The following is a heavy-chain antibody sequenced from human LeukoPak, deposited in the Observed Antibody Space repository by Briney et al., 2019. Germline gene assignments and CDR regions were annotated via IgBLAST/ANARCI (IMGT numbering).Heavy chain of an antibody. Sequence: SGGSLRLSCAASGFTVSSVYMSWVRQAPGKGLEWVSIVYSGGGTYYADSVKGRFIISRDNSKNTVFLQMNSLRAEDTAIYYCMSGYWDSPTDYCGQGTLVTVSP. J-gene: IGHJ4*02. CDR3: MSGYWDSPTDY. V-gene: IGHV3-66*01. CDR1: GFTVSSVY. CDR2: VYSGGGT. D-gene: IGHD5-18*01.